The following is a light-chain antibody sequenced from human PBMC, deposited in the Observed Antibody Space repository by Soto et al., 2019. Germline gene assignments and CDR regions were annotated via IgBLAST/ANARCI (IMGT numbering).Light chain of an antibody. Sequence: EIVLTQFPGTLCLSPGERATLSCRASQSVRSTYLAWYQQKPGQAPRLLIYGASSRATGIPDRFSGSGSGTDFTLTISRLEPEEAAVYYCQQFGSSPWTFGQGTKVEIK. CDR3: QQFGSSPWT. V-gene: IGKV3-20*01. J-gene: IGKJ1*01. CDR1: QSVRSTY. CDR2: GAS.